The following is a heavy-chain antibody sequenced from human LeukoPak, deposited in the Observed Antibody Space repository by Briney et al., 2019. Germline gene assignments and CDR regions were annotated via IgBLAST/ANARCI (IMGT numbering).Heavy chain of an antibody. CDR3: TTAGYYPGPPGANFDY. V-gene: IGHV3-15*01. J-gene: IGHJ4*02. D-gene: IGHD3-22*01. CDR1: GFTFSNAW. CDR2: IKSKTDGGTT. Sequence: AGGSLRLSCAASGFTFSNAWMSWVRQAPGKGLEWAGRIKSKTDGGTTDYAAPVKGRFTISRDDSKNTLYLQMNSLKTEDTAVYYCTTAGYYPGPPGANFDYWGQGTLVTVSS.